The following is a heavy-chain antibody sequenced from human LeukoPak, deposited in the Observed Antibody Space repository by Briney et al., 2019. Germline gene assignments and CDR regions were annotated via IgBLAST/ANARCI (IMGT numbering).Heavy chain of an antibody. CDR2: VYYTGSN. CDR3: ARRMITTSDTFDL. Sequence: SETLSLTCTVSGGSISSVTDYWGWIRQPPGKGLEWIGVVYYTGSNYNNPSLKRRVTLSVDTSKNQFALKLSSVTAADTAVYYCARRMITTSDTFDLWGQGTMVTVSS. CDR1: GGSISSVTDY. D-gene: IGHD3-16*01. V-gene: IGHV4-39*01. J-gene: IGHJ3*01.